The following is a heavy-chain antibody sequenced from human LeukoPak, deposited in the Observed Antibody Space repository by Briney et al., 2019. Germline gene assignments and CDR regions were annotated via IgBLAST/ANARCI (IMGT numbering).Heavy chain of an antibody. CDR1: GGSISSGGYY. V-gene: IGHV4-31*03. CDR3: ARFDPTVLYYFDY. Sequence: SQTLSLTCTVSGGSISSGGYYWSWIRQHPGKGLEWIGYIYYSGSTYYNPSLKSRVTISVDTSKNQFSLKLSSVTAADTAVYYCARFDPTVLYYFDYWGQGTLVTVSS. D-gene: IGHD4-17*01. CDR2: IYYSGST. J-gene: IGHJ4*02.